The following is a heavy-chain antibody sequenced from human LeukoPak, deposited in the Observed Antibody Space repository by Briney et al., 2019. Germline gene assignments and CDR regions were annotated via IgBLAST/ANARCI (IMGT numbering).Heavy chain of an antibody. V-gene: IGHV1-69*13. CDR3: ARGPLAFKPGIALSNGGYYGMDG. D-gene: IGHD6-13*01. CDR2: IIPIFGTA. CDR1: GGTFSSYA. J-gene: IGHJ6*02. Sequence: ASVKVSCKASGGTFSSYAISWVRQAPGQGLEWMGGIIPIFGTANYAQKFQGRVTITADESTSTAYMELSSLRSEDTAVYYCARGPLAFKPGIALSNGGYYGMDGWGQGTTVTVSS.